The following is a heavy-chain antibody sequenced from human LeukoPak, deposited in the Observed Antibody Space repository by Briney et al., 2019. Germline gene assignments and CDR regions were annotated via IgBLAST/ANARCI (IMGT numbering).Heavy chain of an antibody. D-gene: IGHD3-22*01. CDR1: GGSISSSSYY. J-gene: IGHJ3*02. CDR3: ARHGRGFRVTMIVVVIAVAFDI. V-gene: IGHV4-39*01. CDR2: IYYSGST. Sequence: SETLSLTCTVSGGSISSSSYYWGWIRQPPGKGLEWIGSIYYSGSTYYNPSLKSRVTISVDTSKNQFSLKLSSVTAADTAVYYSARHGRGFRVTMIVVVIAVAFDIWGQGTMVTVSS.